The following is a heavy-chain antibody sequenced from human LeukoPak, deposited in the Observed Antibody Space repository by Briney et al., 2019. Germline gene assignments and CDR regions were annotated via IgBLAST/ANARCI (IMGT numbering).Heavy chain of an antibody. CDR1: GGSFSGYY. V-gene: IGHV4-34*01. D-gene: IGHD4-17*01. CDR2: IYHSGST. Sequence: PSETLSLTCAVYGGSFSGYYWSWIRQPPGKGLEWIGYIYHSGSTYYNPSLKSRVTISVDRSKNQFSLKLSSVTAADTAVYYCARVMTTVTSGAMDVWGQGTTVTVSS. CDR3: ARVMTTVTSGAMDV. J-gene: IGHJ6*02.